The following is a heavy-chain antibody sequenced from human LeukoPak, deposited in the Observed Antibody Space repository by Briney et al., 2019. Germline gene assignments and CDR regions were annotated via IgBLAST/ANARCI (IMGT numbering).Heavy chain of an antibody. CDR1: GFSFSTIY. V-gene: IGHV3-7*03. J-gene: IGHJ3*02. CDR3: ARDPYRFAFDI. D-gene: IGHD1-26*01. Sequence: GGSLRLSCAAYGFSFSTIYMSWVRQTPGQGLEWVANINVDGTAEYYVDSVKGRFTIFGDNAKNSFYLQINSLRAEDTAVYYCARDPYRFAFDIWGQGTVVLVSS. CDR2: INVDGTAE.